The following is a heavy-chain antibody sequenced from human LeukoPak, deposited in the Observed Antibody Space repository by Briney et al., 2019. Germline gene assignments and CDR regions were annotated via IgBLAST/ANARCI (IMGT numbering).Heavy chain of an antibody. J-gene: IGHJ4*02. V-gene: IGHV3-23*01. Sequence: PGGSLRLSCAASGFTFSSYAVSWVRQAPGKGLEWVSAISGSGGSTYYADSVKGRFTISRDNSKNTLYLQMNSLRAEDTAVYYCAKDRSSCSSTSCYAGFDYWGQGTLVTVSS. D-gene: IGHD2-2*01. CDR3: AKDRSSCSSTSCYAGFDY. CDR1: GFTFSSYA. CDR2: ISGSGGST.